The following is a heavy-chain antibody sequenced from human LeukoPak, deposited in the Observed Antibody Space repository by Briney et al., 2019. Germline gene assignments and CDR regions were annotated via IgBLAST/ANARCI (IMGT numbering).Heavy chain of an antibody. CDR2: IWYDGSNK. CDR3: ATTQVLRNYCGWEYYGMDV. CDR1: GFTFSSYG. V-gene: IGHV3-33*01. J-gene: IGHJ6*02. D-gene: IGHD4-11*01. Sequence: GRSLRLSCAASGFTFSSYGMHWVRQAPGKGLEWVAVIWYDGSNKYYADSVKGRFTVSRDNSKNTLYLQMNSLRAEDTAVYYCATTQVLRNYCGWEYYGMDVWGQGTTVTVSS.